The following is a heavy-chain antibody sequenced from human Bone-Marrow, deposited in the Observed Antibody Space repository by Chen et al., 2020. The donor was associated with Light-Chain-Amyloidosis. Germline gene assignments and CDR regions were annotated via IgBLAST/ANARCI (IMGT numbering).Heavy chain of an antibody. V-gene: IGHV5-51*01. CDR1: GYTFPNYW. CDR2: IYPDDSDA. J-gene: IGHJ4*02. D-gene: IGHD5-12*01. Sequence: EVQLEQSGPEVKQHGESLKISCKGSGYTFPNYWIGWVRPMPGKGLEWMGVIYPDDSDARYSPSFEGQVTISADKSITTAYLQWRSLKASDTAMYYCARRRDGYNFDYWGQGTLVTVSS. CDR3: ARRRDGYNFDY.